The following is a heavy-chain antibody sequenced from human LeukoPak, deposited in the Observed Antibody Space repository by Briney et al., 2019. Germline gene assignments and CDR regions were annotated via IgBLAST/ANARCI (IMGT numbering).Heavy chain of an antibody. V-gene: IGHV4-30-2*01. CDR3: ARLVAATGNFDY. CDR2: IYHSGST. CDR1: GGSISSGGYS. D-gene: IGHD6-13*01. J-gene: IGHJ4*02. Sequence: SSETLSLTCAVSGGSISSGGYSWSWIRQPPGKGLEWIGYIYHSGSTYYNPSLKSRVTISVDRSENQFSLKLSSVTAADTAVYYCARLVAATGNFDYWGQGTLVTVSS.